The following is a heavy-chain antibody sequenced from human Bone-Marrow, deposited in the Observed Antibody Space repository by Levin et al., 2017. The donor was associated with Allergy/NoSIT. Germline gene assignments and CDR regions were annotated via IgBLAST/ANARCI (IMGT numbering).Heavy chain of an antibody. CDR3: ARGRKVRCLEWVYRCDY. Sequence: SETLSLTCAIYGGSFSDYYWSWIRQPPGKGLEWIGEINHSGSTNYNPSLKSRVTISVDTSKNQFSLKLSSVTAAETAVYYCARGRKVRCLEWVYRCDYWGQGTLVTVSA. CDR1: GGSFSDYY. D-gene: IGHD3-3*01. CDR2: INHSGST. J-gene: IGHJ4*02. V-gene: IGHV4-34*01.